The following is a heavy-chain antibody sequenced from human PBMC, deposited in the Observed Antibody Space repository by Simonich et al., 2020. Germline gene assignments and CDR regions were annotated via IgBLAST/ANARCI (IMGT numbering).Heavy chain of an antibody. CDR2: KSYYGSNK. V-gene: IGHV3-30*07. D-gene: IGHD7-27*01. J-gene: IGHJ5*02. Sequence: QVQLVESGGGVVQPGRSLRLSCAASGFTFSSYAMHWVRQAPGKGLEGVAVKSYYGSNKYYADSVKGRFTISRDNSKNTLYLQMNSLRAEDTAVYYCARDRNWGWFDPWGQGTLVTVSS. CDR1: GFTFSSYA. CDR3: ARDRNWGWFDP.